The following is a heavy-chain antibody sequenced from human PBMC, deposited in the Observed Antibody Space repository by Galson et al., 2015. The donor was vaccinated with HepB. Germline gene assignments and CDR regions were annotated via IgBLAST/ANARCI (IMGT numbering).Heavy chain of an antibody. D-gene: IGHD2-2*01. CDR1: GFTLSDYN. Sequence: SLRLSCAASGFTLSDYNMNWVRQAPGKGLEWVSCISDSTSSMYYADSVKGRFTISRDNAKNSVYLQMNSLRAEDTAVYYCARLVVPARYYYYGMDVWGQGTTVTVSS. J-gene: IGHJ6*02. CDR3: ARLVVPARYYYYGMDV. CDR2: ISDSTSSM. V-gene: IGHV3-21*01.